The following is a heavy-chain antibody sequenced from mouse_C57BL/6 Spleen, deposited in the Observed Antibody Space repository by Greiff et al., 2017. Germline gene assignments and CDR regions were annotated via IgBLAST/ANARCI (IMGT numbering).Heavy chain of an antibody. J-gene: IGHJ4*01. Sequence: EVHLVESGGGLVKPGGSLKLSCAASGFTFSDYGMHWVRQAPEKGLEWVAYISSGSSTIYYADTVKGRFTISRDNAKNTLFLQMTSLRSEDTAMYYCARGGRLAMDYWGQGTSVTVSS. D-gene: IGHD1-2*01. V-gene: IGHV5-17*01. CDR2: ISSGSSTI. CDR1: GFTFSDYG. CDR3: ARGGRLAMDY.